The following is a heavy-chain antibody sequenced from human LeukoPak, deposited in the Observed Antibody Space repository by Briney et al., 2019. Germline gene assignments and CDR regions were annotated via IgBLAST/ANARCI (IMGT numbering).Heavy chain of an antibody. CDR1: GYTFTSYY. J-gene: IGHJ4*02. D-gene: IGHD3-22*01. V-gene: IGHV1-46*01. Sequence: ASVKVSCKASGYTFTSYYMHWVRQAPGQGLEWMGIINPSGGSTSYAQKFQGRVTMTRDTSTSTVYMELSSLRSEDTAVYNCAREGRAGYYDSSGYLVYWGQGTLVTVSS. CDR2: INPSGGST. CDR3: AREGRAGYYDSSGYLVY.